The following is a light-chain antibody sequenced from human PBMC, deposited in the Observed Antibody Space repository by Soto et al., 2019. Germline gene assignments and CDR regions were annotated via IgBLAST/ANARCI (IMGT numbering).Light chain of an antibody. CDR1: HNIDTW. CDR3: QQHADYPIT. J-gene: IGKJ4*01. CDR2: KAS. V-gene: IGKV1-5*03. Sequence: DIPTTQSPSTLSASIGDTVTITCRASHNIDTWLAWFQQKPGKAPNLLIYKASTLEAGVPSRFSGSASGTEFTLTISSLQPDDFATYYCQQHADYPITFGGGTKVEI.